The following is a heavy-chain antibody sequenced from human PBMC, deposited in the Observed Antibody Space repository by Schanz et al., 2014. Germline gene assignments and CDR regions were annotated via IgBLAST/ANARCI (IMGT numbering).Heavy chain of an antibody. CDR3: AKALKPYIASRNGLDV. CDR1: RFAFSNCG. V-gene: IGHV3-30*02. CDR2: IRYDASNE. D-gene: IGHD3-16*01. J-gene: IGHJ6*02. Sequence: QAQLVESGGGMVQPGGSLRLSCAASRFAFSNCGMHWVRQAPGKGLEWVAFIRYDASNEYYADSVKGRFTISRDNSKNTLYLQMNSLRPDDTAVYYCAKALKPYIASRNGLDVWGHGTTVTVSS.